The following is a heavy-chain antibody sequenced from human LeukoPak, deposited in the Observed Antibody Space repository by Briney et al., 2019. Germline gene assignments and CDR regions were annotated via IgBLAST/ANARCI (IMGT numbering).Heavy chain of an antibody. CDR3: AIGRYFDY. D-gene: IGHD1-26*01. CDR1: GFTFSSYS. CDR2: ISYDGTNK. V-gene: IGHV3-30-3*01. J-gene: IGHJ4*02. Sequence: GGSLRLSCAASGFTFSSYSMHWVRRAPGKGLEWVAVISYDGTNKYYADSVKGRFTISRDNSKNTLYLQMNSLRVEDTAVYYCAIGRYFDYWGQGTLVTVSS.